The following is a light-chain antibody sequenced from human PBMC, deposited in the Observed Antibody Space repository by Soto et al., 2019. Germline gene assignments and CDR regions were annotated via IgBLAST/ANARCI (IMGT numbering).Light chain of an antibody. CDR2: TNN. CDR1: SSNVGSNA. Sequence: QAVVTQPPSASGTPGQRITISCSGSSSNVGSNAVNWYQQLPGTAPNLLIYTNNQRPSWVPDRFSGSKSGTSASLAISGLQSEDEDDYCCASWYESLNGVVFGGGTKLTVL. CDR3: ASWYESLNGVV. J-gene: IGLJ2*01. V-gene: IGLV1-44*01.